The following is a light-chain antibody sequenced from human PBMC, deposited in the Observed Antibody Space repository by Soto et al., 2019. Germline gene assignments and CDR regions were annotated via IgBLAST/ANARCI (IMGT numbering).Light chain of an antibody. J-gene: IGLJ3*02. V-gene: IGLV2-11*01. CDR3: CSYAGSYTWV. Sequence: QSVLTQPRSVSGSPGQSVTISCTGTSSDVGGYNFVSWYQQHPGKAPKLMIYDVNKRPSGLPDRFSGSKSGNTASLTISGLQAEDEADYYCCSYAGSYTWVFGGGTKLTVL. CDR1: SSDVGGYNF. CDR2: DVN.